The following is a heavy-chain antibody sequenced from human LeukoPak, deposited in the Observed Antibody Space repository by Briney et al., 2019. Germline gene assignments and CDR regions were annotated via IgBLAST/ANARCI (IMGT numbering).Heavy chain of an antibody. D-gene: IGHD3-10*01. CDR1: GFTFSRYW. CDR3: ARRRYYSSGTHDS. CDR2: INSDGSST. J-gene: IGHJ4*02. Sequence: PGGSLRLSCAASGFTFSRYWMDWVRQAPGKGLVWVSRINSDGSSTTYADSVKGRFTISRDNARDTLYLQMNSLRAEDTAVYYCARRRYYSSGTHDSWGQGTLVTVSS. V-gene: IGHV3-74*01.